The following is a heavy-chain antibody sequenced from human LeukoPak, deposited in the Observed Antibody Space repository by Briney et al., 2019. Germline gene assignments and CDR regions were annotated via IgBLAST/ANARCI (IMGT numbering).Heavy chain of an antibody. V-gene: IGHV1-46*01. D-gene: IGHD5-18*01. Sequence: ASVKVSCKASGYTFTSYYMHWVRQAPGQGLEWMGIINPSGGSTSYAQKFQGRVTMTRDTSTSTVYMELSSLRSEDTAVYYCARWGRRMGYSYGTGDYWGQGTLVTVSS. CDR2: INPSGGST. CDR1: GYTFTSYY. J-gene: IGHJ4*02. CDR3: ARWGRRMGYSYGTGDY.